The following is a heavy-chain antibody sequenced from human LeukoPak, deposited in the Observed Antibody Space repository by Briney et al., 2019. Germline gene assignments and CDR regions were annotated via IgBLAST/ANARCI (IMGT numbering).Heavy chain of an antibody. Sequence: SETLSLTCAVSGGSISISNWWGWVRQSPGKGLQWIGEIYHSGITNYSPSLKSRVTISVDTSKNQFSLRLSSVTAADTAVYYCARTNAFDIWGQGTMVTVSS. CDR1: GGSISISNW. CDR3: ARTNAFDI. CDR2: IYHSGIT. J-gene: IGHJ3*02. V-gene: IGHV4-4*02.